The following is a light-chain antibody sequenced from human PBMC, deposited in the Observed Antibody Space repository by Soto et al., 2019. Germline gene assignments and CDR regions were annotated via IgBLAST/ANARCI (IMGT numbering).Light chain of an antibody. CDR3: KKYFSIQLN. J-gene: IGKJ4*01. CDR1: QSFLYSSNNKNH. Sequence: DIVLTQWPDSLAVSLCERATIRCKSIQSFLYSSNNKNHLAWYQQKPGQPNKIIISWAYTRDSGVNDRFNGSGSGTDFTLTIRSMQAEDVAVYHCKKYFSIQLNFGGGTTV. V-gene: IGKV4-1*01. CDR2: WAY.